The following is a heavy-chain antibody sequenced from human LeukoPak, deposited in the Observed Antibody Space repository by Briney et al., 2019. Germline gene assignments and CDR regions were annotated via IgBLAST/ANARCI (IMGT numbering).Heavy chain of an antibody. D-gene: IGHD3-10*01. J-gene: IGHJ4*02. CDR1: GGSISSGSYY. CDR2: IYTSGST. Sequence: SETPSLTCTVSGGSISSGSYYWSWIRQPAGKGLEWIGRIYTSGSTNYNPSLKSRVTISVDTSKNQFSLKLSSVTAADTAVYYCARQGGSGSYRVHFDYWGQGTLVTVSS. V-gene: IGHV4-61*02. CDR3: ARQGGSGSYRVHFDY.